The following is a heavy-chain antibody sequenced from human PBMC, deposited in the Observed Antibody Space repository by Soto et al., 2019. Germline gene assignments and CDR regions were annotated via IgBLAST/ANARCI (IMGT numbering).Heavy chain of an antibody. D-gene: IGHD2-15*01. CDR2: IYPGDSDT. J-gene: IGHJ3*02. V-gene: IGHV5-51*01. Sequence: PGESLKISCNGSGYSFTSYWIGWVRQMPGKGLEWMGIIYPGDSDTRYSPSFQGQVTISADKSISTAYLQWSSLKASDTAMYYCARPAATLKARDAFDIWGQGTMVTVSS. CDR3: ARPAATLKARDAFDI. CDR1: GYSFTSYW.